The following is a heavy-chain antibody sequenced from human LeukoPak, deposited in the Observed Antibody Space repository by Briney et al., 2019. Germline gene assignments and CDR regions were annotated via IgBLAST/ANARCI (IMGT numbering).Heavy chain of an antibody. J-gene: IGHJ4*02. CDR3: ARHGSAEGAITAIDY. CDR2: IYPGDSDT. D-gene: IGHD1-26*01. Sequence: GESLQISCKGSGSSFTTYWIGWVRRLPGKGLEWMGTIYPGDSDTRYSPSFQGQVTISADKSITTAYLQWSSLKASDTAIYYCARHGSAEGAITAIDYWGQGTLVTVSS. V-gene: IGHV5-51*01. CDR1: GSSFTTYW.